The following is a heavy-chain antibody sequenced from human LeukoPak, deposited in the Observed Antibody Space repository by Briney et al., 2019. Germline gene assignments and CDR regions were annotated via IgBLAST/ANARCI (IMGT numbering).Heavy chain of an antibody. V-gene: IGHV3-23*01. CDR1: GFSFSSFA. Sequence: SGGSLRLSCAASGFSFSSFAMTWVRQAPGKGQEWVSGVRDSGGTTYYADSVKGRFTISRDNSKNTLYLQMNSLRAEDTAVYYCAKSKAAVGGVFDIWGQGTMVTVSS. CDR2: VRDSGGTT. D-gene: IGHD6-13*01. CDR3: AKSKAAVGGVFDI. J-gene: IGHJ3*02.